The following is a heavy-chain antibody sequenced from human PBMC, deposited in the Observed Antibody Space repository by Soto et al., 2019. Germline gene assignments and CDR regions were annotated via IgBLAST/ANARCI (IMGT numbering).Heavy chain of an antibody. D-gene: IGHD6-19*01. CDR1: GGSISSGGYY. V-gene: IGHV4-31*03. J-gene: IGHJ5*02. Sequence: QVQLQESGPGLVKPSQTLSLTCTVSGGSISSGGYYWSWIRQHPGKGLEWIGYIYYSGSTYYNPSLKSRVXXSXDXXKNQFSLKLSSVTAADTAVYYCSRYSSGWYNWFDPWGQGTLVTVSS. CDR3: SRYSSGWYNWFDP. CDR2: IYYSGST.